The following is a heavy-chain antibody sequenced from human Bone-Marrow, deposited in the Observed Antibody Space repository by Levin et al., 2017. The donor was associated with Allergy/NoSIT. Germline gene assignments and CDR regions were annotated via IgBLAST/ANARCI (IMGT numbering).Heavy chain of an antibody. CDR3: ARLDGYTEPSVFIYGLDV. CDR2: ISPGNSKT. D-gene: IGHD5-18*01. J-gene: IGHJ6*02. V-gene: IGHV5-51*01. CDR1: GFAFTTYS. Sequence: GGSLRLSCKVFGFAFTTYSIGWVRQMPGKGLEWRGIISPGNSKTLYSPSFEGQVTISVDKSTSTAYLQWISLKTSDSATYFCARLDGYTEPSVFIYGLDVWGQGTTVIVSS.